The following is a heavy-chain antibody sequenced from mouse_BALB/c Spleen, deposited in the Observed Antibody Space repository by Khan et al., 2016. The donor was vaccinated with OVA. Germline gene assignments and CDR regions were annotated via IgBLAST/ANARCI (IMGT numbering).Heavy chain of an antibody. CDR2: ISSGGSYT. Sequence: DVKLVESGGGLVKPGGSLKLSCAASGFTFSSYTMSWVRQTPEKRLEWVATISSGGSYTYYPDSVKGRFTLSRDNAKNTLYLQMTSLKSEDTAIYYCTRGEGYYGNPHAMDFWGQGTSVTVSS. CDR1: GFTFSSYT. J-gene: IGHJ4*01. D-gene: IGHD2-1*01. CDR3: TRGEGYYGNPHAMDF. V-gene: IGHV5-6-4*01.